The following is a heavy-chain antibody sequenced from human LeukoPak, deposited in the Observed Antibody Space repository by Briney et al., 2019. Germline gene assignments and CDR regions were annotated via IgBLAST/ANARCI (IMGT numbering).Heavy chain of an antibody. CDR1: GFTFDDYA. D-gene: IGHD3-16*01. CDR3: KKVFGGIYEA. J-gene: IGHJ4*02. Sequence: GGSLRLSCAASGFTFDDYAMHWVRQVPGKGLEFVALIHQNAMTTFYADSVKGRFTTSRDNSKSSLYLQMNSLRSEDTALYYCKKVFGGIYEAWGKGTLVTVPS. V-gene: IGHV3-43D*03. CDR2: IHQNAMTT.